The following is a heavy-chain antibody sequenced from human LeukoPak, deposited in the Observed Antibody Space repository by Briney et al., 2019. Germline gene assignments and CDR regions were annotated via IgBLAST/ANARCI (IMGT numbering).Heavy chain of an antibody. J-gene: IGHJ4*02. CDR1: GFTFSSYS. CDR3: AILIAAAGIRSGLDY. Sequence: PGGSLRLSCAASGFTFSSYSMNWVRQAPGKGLEWVSYISSSSSTIYYADSVKGRFTISRDNAKNSLYLQMNSLRAEDTAVYYCAILIAAAGIRSGLDYWGQGTLVTVSS. V-gene: IGHV3-48*01. CDR2: ISSSSSTI. D-gene: IGHD6-13*01.